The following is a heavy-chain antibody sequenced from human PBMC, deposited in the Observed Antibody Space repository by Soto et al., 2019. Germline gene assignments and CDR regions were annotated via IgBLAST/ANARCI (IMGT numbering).Heavy chain of an antibody. CDR2: ISYSSSYI. V-gene: IGHV3-21*01. D-gene: IGHD1-26*01. Sequence: GGLMRLSWAVSGFTFSSYSINWVRQAQGKGLEWVSSISYSSSYIYYADSVKGRFTISRDNAKNSLYLQMNSLRAEDTAVYYCARELCRLRGATPGYWGQGTLVTVSS. CDR1: GFTFSSYS. J-gene: IGHJ4*02. CDR3: ARELCRLRGATPGY.